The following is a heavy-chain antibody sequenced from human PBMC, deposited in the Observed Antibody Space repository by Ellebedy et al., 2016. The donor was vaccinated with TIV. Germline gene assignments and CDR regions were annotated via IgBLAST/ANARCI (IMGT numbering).Heavy chain of an antibody. D-gene: IGHD1-1*01. V-gene: IGHV3-7*01. CDR1: GFTFSTSW. Sequence: PGGSLRLSCAVSGFTFSTSWMSWVRQAPGQGLEWVANMNGDGNERYYVDSVEGRFTISRDNTRNSLYLQMNSLRADDTAGYYCTKDGSGTMNFWGQGTLVTVSS. CDR2: MNGDGNER. CDR3: TKDGSGTMNF. J-gene: IGHJ4*02.